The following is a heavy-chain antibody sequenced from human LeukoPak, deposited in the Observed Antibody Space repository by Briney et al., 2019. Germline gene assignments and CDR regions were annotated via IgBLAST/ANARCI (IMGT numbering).Heavy chain of an antibody. CDR3: ASVGLLSYFQH. D-gene: IGHD1-26*01. Sequence: GGSLRLSCAASGFTFSNYAMNWVRQAPGKGLEWVSVIYSGGSTYYADSVKGRFTISRDNSKNTLYLQMNSPRAEDTAVYYCASVGLLSYFQHWGQGTLVTVSS. CDR2: IYSGGST. J-gene: IGHJ1*01. CDR1: GFTFSNYA. V-gene: IGHV3-66*01.